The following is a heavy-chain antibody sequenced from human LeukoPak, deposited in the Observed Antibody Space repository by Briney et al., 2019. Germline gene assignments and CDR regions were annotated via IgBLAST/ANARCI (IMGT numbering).Heavy chain of an antibody. CDR2: IQYDGSNK. V-gene: IGHV3-30*02. J-gene: IGHJ4*02. Sequence: GGSLRLSCTASGFTFNSYGMNWVRQAPGKGLEWVAFIQYDGSNKYYADSVKGRFTVSRDNSKTTVYLQMNDLRGEDTAVYYCTKAKGQSWLFSHYWGRETLVTVSS. CDR1: GFTFNSYG. D-gene: IGHD3-22*01. CDR3: TKAKGQSWLFSHY.